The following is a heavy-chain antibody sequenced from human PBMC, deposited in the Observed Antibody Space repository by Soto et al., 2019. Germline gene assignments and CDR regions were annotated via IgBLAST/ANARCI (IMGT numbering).Heavy chain of an antibody. D-gene: IGHD4-17*01. V-gene: IGHV1-18*01. CDR1: GYTFTSYG. CDR2: ISAYNGNT. Sequence: QVQLVQSGAEVKKPGASVNVSCKASGYTFTSYGISWVRQAPGQGREWMGWISAYNGNTKYAQKLPGRVTMTTDTSTSTAYMELRSLRSDETDVYYCARDLPVVYGDSVGPVSGRNFDYWGQGTLVTVSS. CDR3: ARDLPVVYGDSVGPVSGRNFDY. J-gene: IGHJ4*02.